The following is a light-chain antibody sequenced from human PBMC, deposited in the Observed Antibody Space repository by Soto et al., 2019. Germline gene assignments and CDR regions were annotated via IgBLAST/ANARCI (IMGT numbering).Light chain of an antibody. Sequence: IVLTQSPGTLSLSPWERATLSCRASQSVDSNLAWYQQKPGQTPRLLMYGASTRPTGIPDRFSGSGSGTDFTLTISRLEPEDFAVYYCQQYGSSPPLNFGGGTKVDIK. J-gene: IGKJ4*01. CDR2: GAS. V-gene: IGKV3-20*01. CDR3: QQYGSSPPLN. CDR1: QSVDSN.